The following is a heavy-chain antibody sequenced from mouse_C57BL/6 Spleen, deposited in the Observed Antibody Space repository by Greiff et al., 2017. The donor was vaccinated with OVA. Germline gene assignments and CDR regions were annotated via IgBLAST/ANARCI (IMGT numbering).Heavy chain of an antibody. CDR3: VYYDYAFDY. Sequence: VQLQQSGPELVKPGASVKISCKASGYSFTSYYIHWVKQRPGQGLEWIGWIYPGSGNTKYNEKFKGKATLTADTSSSTAYMQLSSLTSEDSAVYYCVYYDYAFDYWGQGTTLTVSS. D-gene: IGHD2-4*01. J-gene: IGHJ2*01. CDR1: GYSFTSYY. V-gene: IGHV1-66*01. CDR2: IYPGSGNT.